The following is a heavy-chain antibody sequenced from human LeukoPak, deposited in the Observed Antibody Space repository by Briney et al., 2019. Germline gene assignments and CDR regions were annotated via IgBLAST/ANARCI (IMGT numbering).Heavy chain of an antibody. CDR3: ARAQWLADY. CDR1: GGSFSGYY. J-gene: IGHJ4*02. V-gene: IGHV4-34*01. Sequence: SETLSLTCAVYGGSFSGYYWSWIRQPPGKGLEWIGEINYSGSTNYNPSLKSRVTISVDTSKNQFSLKLSSVTAADTAVYYCARAQWLADYWGQGTLVTVSS. CDR2: INYSGST. D-gene: IGHD6-19*01.